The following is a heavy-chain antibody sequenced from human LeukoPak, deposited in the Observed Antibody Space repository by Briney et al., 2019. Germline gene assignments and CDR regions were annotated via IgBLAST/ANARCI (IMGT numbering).Heavy chain of an antibody. J-gene: IGHJ4*02. Sequence: ASVKVSCKASGYTFTSYYMHWVRQAPGQGLEWMGIINPSGGSTSYAQKLQGRVTMTTDTSTSTAYMELRSLRSDDTAVYYCARDMVVRGVFDYWGQGTLVTVSS. CDR2: INPSGGST. D-gene: IGHD3-10*01. CDR1: GYTFTSYY. CDR3: ARDMVVRGVFDY. V-gene: IGHV1-46*01.